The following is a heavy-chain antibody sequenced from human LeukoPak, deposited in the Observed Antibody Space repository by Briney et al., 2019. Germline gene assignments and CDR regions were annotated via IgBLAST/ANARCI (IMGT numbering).Heavy chain of an antibody. V-gene: IGHV3-23*01. D-gene: IGHD5-18*01. CDR3: VRGYSYGWFDP. Sequence: TGGSLRLSCAASGFTFSSYAMSWVRQAPGKGLEWVSTISGSGGSTHYAASVTGRFTISRDNSKNTLNLQMNSLRAEDTAVYYCVRGYSYGWFDPWGKGTLVTVSS. CDR2: ISGSGGST. CDR1: GFTFSSYA. J-gene: IGHJ5*02.